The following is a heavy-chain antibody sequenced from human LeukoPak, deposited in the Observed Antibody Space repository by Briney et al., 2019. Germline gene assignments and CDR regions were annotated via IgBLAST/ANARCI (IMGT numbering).Heavy chain of an antibody. CDR2: ISAYNGNT. CDR3: ARDRCSSTSCRYGYDY. Sequence: ASVKVSCKASGYTFTSYGISWVRQAPGQGLEWMGWISAYNGNTNYAQKLQGRVTMTTDTSTSTAYMELRSLRSDDTAVYYCARDRCSSTSCRYGYDYWGQGTLVTVSS. V-gene: IGHV1-18*01. CDR1: GYTFTSYG. D-gene: IGHD2-2*01. J-gene: IGHJ4*02.